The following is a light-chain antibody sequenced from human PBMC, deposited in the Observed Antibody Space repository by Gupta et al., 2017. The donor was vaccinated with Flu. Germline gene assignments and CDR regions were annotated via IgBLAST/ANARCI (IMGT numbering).Light chain of an antibody. V-gene: IGLV1-40*01. CDR2: GNY. J-gene: IGLJ3*02. CDR1: SSNIGAGYD. CDR3: QSYDSSLSGWV. Sequence: SSNIGAGYDVHWYQQLPGTAPKLLIYGNYNRPSGVPDRFSGSKSGTSASLAIIGLQAEDEADYYCQSYDSSLSGWVFGGGTKLTVL.